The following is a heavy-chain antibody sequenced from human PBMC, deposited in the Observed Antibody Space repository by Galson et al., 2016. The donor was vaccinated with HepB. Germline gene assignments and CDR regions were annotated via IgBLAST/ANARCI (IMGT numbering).Heavy chain of an antibody. J-gene: IGHJ4*02. V-gene: IGHV3-23*01. Sequence: SLRLSCAASGFTFTRYAMSWVRQAPGKGLEWVSTISDSGQSTYYADSVKGRFTVSKDNSKNTLYLQMDSLGAEDTAVYYCARARAEYSSSSLPSAYWGQGTLVTVSS. CDR1: GFTFTRYA. CDR3: ARARAEYSSSSLPSAY. CDR2: ISDSGQST. D-gene: IGHD6-6*01.